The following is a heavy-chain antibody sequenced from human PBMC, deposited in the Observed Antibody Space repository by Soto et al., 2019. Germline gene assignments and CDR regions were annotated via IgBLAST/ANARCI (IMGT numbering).Heavy chain of an antibody. V-gene: IGHV1-69*01. CDR1: GGTFSSYS. Sequence: QVQLVQSGAEVKKPGSSVKVSCKASGGTFSSYSINWVRQAPGQGLEWMGEIIPIFGTANYAQKFQGRVTITWDESTSTAYMDLSSRRSEDTAVYYCARDGGRHSGGIDYWGQGTLVTVSS. CDR2: IIPIFGTA. CDR3: ARDGGRHSGGIDY. J-gene: IGHJ4*02. D-gene: IGHD1-26*01.